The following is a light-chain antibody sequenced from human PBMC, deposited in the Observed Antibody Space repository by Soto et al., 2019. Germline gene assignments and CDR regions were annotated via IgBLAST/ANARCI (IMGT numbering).Light chain of an antibody. CDR2: GTS. J-gene: IGKJ5*01. CDR3: QQYGSSIT. CDR1: QGLRSN. V-gene: IGKV3-20*01. Sequence: EIVMTQSPATLSVSPGDRVTLSCRASQGLRSNLAWYQQKPGQAPRLLIYGTSSRATGIPDRFSGSGSGTDFTLTISRLEHEDFAVFYCQQYGSSITFGQGTRLEIK.